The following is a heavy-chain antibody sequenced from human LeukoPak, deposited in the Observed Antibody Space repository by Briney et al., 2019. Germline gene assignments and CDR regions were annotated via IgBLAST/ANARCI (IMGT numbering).Heavy chain of an antibody. CDR2: ISYDGSNK. V-gene: IGHV3-30*18. CDR3: AKDAGSMVQSN. Sequence: PGGSLRLSRAASGFTFSSYGMHWVRQAPGKGLEWVAVISYDGSNKYYADSVKGRFTISRDNSKNTLYLQMNSLRAEDTAVYYCAKDAGSMVQSNWGQGTLVTVSP. CDR1: GFTFSSYG. D-gene: IGHD3-10*01. J-gene: IGHJ4*02.